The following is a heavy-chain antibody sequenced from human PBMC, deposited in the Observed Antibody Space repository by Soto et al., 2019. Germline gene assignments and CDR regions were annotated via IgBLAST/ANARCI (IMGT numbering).Heavy chain of an antibody. D-gene: IGHD6-19*01. Sequence: QVQLQQSGPGLVKPSQTLSLTCAISGDSVSSNSAAWNWIRQSPSRGLERLGRTYYRSKWYNDYAVSVKSRITINPDTSKNQFSLQLNSVTPEDTAVYYCATGFAVAARWSYGMDVWGQGTTVTVSS. CDR1: GDSVSSNSAA. CDR2: TYYRSKWYN. CDR3: ATGFAVAARWSYGMDV. V-gene: IGHV6-1*01. J-gene: IGHJ6*02.